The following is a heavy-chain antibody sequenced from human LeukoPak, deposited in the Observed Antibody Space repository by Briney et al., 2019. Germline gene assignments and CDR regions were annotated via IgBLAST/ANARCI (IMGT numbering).Heavy chain of an antibody. V-gene: IGHV4-39*01. CDR3: ARHDL. J-gene: IGHJ4*02. Sequence: SETLSLTCTVSGGSISSSGYYWGWIRQPPGKGLEWIVSFYYSGYTYYNPSLKSRVTISVDTSKNHFSRRVNSVTAADTAVYYCARHDLWGQGTLVTVSS. CDR1: GGSISSSGYY. CDR2: FYYSGYT.